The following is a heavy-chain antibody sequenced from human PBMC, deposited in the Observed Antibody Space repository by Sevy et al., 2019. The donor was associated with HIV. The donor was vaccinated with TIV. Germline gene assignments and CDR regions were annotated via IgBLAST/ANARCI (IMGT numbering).Heavy chain of an antibody. CDR1: GGSVSSGSYY. J-gene: IGHJ6*02. CDR2: IYYSGST. Sequence: SETLSLTCTVSGGSVSSGSYYWSWIRQPPGKGLEWIGYIYYSGSTNYNPSLKSRVTISVDTSKNQFSLKLSSVTAADTAVYYCARITVVPAATKGGGNYYYGMDVWGQGTTVTVSS. V-gene: IGHV4-61*01. D-gene: IGHD2-2*01. CDR3: ARITVVPAATKGGGNYYYGMDV.